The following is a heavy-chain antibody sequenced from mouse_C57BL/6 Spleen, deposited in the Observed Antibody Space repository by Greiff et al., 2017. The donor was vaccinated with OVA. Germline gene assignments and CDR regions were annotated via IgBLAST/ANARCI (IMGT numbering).Heavy chain of an antibody. V-gene: IGHV1-26*01. J-gene: IGHJ4*01. D-gene: IGHD2-3*01. CDR3: AREGGYDGYYYAMDY. CDR1: GYTFTDYY. CDR2: INPNNGGT. Sequence: VQLQQSGPELVKPGASVKISCKASGYTFTDYYMNWVKQSHGQSLEWIGDINPNNGGTSYNQKFKGKATLTVDKSSSTAYMELRSLTSEDSAVYYCAREGGYDGYYYAMDYWGQGTSVTVSS.